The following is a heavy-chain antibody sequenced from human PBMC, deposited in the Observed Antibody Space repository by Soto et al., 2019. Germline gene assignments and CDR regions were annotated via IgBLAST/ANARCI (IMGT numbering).Heavy chain of an antibody. V-gene: IGHV1-69*13. Sequence: GASVKVSCKASGGTFSSYAISWVRQAPGQGLEWMGGIIPIFGTANYAQKFQGRVTITADESTSTAYMELSSPRSEDTAVYYCARGPVDCSGGSCYSNYWGQGTLVTVSS. J-gene: IGHJ4*02. CDR1: GGTFSSYA. CDR3: ARGPVDCSGGSCYSNY. D-gene: IGHD2-15*01. CDR2: IIPIFGTA.